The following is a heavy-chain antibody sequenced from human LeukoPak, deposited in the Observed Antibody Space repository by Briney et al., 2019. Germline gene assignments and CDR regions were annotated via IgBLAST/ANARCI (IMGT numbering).Heavy chain of an antibody. CDR2: ISHTGGST. V-gene: IGHV3-23*01. CDR3: AELGITMIGGV. J-gene: IGHJ6*04. CDR1: GFTFNNYA. D-gene: IGHD3-10*02. Sequence: GGSLRLSCAASGFTFNNYAMSWVRQAPGKGLEWVSGISHTGGSTYYADSVKGRFTIPRDNAKNSLYLQMNSLRAEDTAVYYCAELGITMIGGVWGKGTTVTISS.